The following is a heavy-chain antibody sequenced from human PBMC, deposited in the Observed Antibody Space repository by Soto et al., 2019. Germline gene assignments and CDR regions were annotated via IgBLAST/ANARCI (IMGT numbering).Heavy chain of an antibody. CDR2: INHRGST. D-gene: IGHD2-21*01. J-gene: IGHJ6*03. V-gene: IGHV4-34*01. CDR1: GGSFSGYY. CDR3: ARGGISHWAYFYYMDV. Sequence: PSETLSLTCAVYGGSFSGYYWSWIRQPPGKGLEWIGEINHRGSTNYNPSLKSRVTMSVDTSKNQFSLTLNSVTAADTATYYCARGGISHWAYFYYMDVWDRGTTVTVSS.